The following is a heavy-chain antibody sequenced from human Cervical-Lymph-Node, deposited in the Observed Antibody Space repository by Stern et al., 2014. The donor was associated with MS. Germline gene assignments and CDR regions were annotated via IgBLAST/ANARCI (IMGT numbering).Heavy chain of an antibody. CDR2: IYPSGGHT. V-gene: IGHV1-46*01. J-gene: IGHJ4*02. CDR3: ARRPSASSLDY. D-gene: IGHD6-13*01. Sequence: VQLLQSGAEVKKPGASVNVSCKASGYTFTTYYLHWVRQAPGQGLEWMGVIYPSGGHTIYAQQFQGRVTMTRDTSTSTVYMELSSLRSEDTATYYCARRPSASSLDYWGQGTLVTVSS. CDR1: GYTFTTYY.